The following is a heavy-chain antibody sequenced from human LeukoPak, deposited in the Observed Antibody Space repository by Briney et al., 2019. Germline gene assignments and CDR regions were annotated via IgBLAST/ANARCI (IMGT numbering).Heavy chain of an antibody. J-gene: IGHJ4*02. CDR3: ARLSRAGYDILTGYYLY. CDR1: GYTFTSYG. Sequence: GASVKVSCKASGYTFTSYGISWVRQAPGQGLEWMGWISAYNGNTKYAQKLQGRVTMTTDTSTSTAYMELRSLRSDDTAVYYCARLSRAGYDILTGYYLYWGQGTLVTVSS. D-gene: IGHD3-9*01. V-gene: IGHV1-18*01. CDR2: ISAYNGNT.